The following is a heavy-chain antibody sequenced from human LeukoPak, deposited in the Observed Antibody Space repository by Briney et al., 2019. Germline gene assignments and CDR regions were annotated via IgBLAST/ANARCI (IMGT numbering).Heavy chain of an antibody. J-gene: IGHJ6*03. CDR3: ARVHLAPHLGHCSSTSCSRGYYYYYMDV. CDR1: GFTFSSYW. CDR2: IKQDGSEK. V-gene: IGHV3-7*01. Sequence: HPGGSLRLSCAASGFTFSSYWMSWVRQAPGKGLEWVANIKQDGSEKYYVDSVKGRFTISRDNAKNSLYLQMNSLRAEDTAVCYCARVHLAPHLGHCSSTSCSRGYYYYYMDVWGKGTPVTVSS. D-gene: IGHD2-2*01.